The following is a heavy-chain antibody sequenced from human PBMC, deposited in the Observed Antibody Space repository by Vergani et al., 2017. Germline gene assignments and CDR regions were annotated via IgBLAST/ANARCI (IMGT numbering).Heavy chain of an antibody. D-gene: IGHD3-22*01. Sequence: EVQVVESGGGLVQPGRSLRLSCAASGFTFSNYGLHWVRQAPGQGLEWVSGISGSGGFTYYADSVKGRFTISRDNSKNTMFLQMNNLRAEDTAVYYCAKDNVPGYYDSSGYCDYWGQGTLVTVSS. J-gene: IGHJ4*02. CDR1: GFTFSNYG. CDR2: ISGSGGFT. V-gene: IGHV3-23*04. CDR3: AKDNVPGYYDSSGYCDY.